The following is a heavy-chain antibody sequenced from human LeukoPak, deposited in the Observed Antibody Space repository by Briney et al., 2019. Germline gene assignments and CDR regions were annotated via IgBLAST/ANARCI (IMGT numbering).Heavy chain of an antibody. CDR3: ARARSPSSGYLLRDHNWFDP. CDR2: IIPIFGTA. CDR1: GYTFTSYA. J-gene: IGHJ5*02. V-gene: IGHV1-69*05. Sequence: SVKVSCKASGYTFTSYAISWVRQAPGQGLEWMGGIIPIFGTANYAQKVQGRVTITTDESTTTAYMELSSLRSEDTAVYYCARARSPSSGYLLRDHNWFDPWGQGTLVTVSS. D-gene: IGHD3-22*01.